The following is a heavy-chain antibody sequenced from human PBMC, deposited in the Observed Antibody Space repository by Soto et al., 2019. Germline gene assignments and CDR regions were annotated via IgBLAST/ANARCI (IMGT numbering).Heavy chain of an antibody. CDR1: GFTFSSYW. Sequence: PGGSLRLSCAASGFTFSSYWMSWVRQAPGKGLEWVANIKQDGSEKFYVDSVKGRFTISRDDAKNSLYLQMNSLRAEDTAVYYCAKLTTITTFXYWGQGTLVXVSS. J-gene: IGHJ4*02. CDR3: AKLTTITTFXY. CDR2: IKQDGSEK. D-gene: IGHD4-17*01. V-gene: IGHV3-7*01.